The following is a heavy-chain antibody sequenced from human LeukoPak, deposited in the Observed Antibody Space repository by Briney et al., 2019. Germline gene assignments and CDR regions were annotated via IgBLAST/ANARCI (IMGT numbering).Heavy chain of an antibody. V-gene: IGHV1-3*01. D-gene: IGHD4-17*01. CDR3: ARGYGDYGLDY. CDR1: GYTFTSYA. Sequence: ASVKVSCKASGYTFTSYAMHWARQAPGQRLEWMGWINAGNGNTKYSQKFQGRVTITWDTSASTAYMELSSLRSEDTAVYYCARGYGDYGLDYWGQGTLVTVSS. CDR2: INAGNGNT. J-gene: IGHJ4*02.